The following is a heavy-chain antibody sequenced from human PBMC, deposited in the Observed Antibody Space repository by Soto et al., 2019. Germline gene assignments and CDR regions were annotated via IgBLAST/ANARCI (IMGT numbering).Heavy chain of an antibody. CDR3: AREENSSGYAGTFQH. D-gene: IGHD3-22*01. Sequence: QVQLVESGGGLVQPGRSLRLSCAASGLTFSTCIMHWVRQAPGKGLEWIAVISGDATSKIYAESMKGRFTISSDNSKNTLYLEMNSLTVEDTAVYYCAREENSSGYAGTFQHWGQGTLVTVSA. J-gene: IGHJ1*01. CDR1: GLTFSTCI. CDR2: ISGDATSK. V-gene: IGHV3-30-3*01.